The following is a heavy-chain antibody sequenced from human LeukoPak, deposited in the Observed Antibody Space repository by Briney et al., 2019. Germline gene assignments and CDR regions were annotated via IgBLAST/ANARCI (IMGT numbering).Heavy chain of an antibody. CDR1: GGSITSGDSY. Sequence: SETLSLTCTISGGSITSGDSYWTWIRHHPEKGLEWIGYISYSGSPYYNPSLQTRVTISSDMSKNQFSLNLASVTAADTAVYYCATDHLAVAGYNWFDPWGQGILVTVSS. V-gene: IGHV4-31*03. CDR3: ATDHLAVAGYNWFDP. D-gene: IGHD6-13*01. J-gene: IGHJ5*02. CDR2: ISYSGSP.